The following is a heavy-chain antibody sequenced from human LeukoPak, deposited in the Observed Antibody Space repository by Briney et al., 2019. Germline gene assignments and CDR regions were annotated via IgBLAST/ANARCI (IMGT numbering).Heavy chain of an antibody. CDR2: ISWNSGSI. D-gene: IGHD3-22*01. V-gene: IGHV3-9*01. CDR3: AKPHYDSSGYYMFDY. J-gene: IGHJ4*02. Sequence: GGSLRLSCAASGFTFDDYAMHWVRQAPGKGLEWVSGISWNSGSIGYADSVKGRFTISRDNAKNSLYLQMNSLRAEDTALYYCAKPHYDSSGYYMFDYWGQGTLVTVSS. CDR1: GFTFDDYA.